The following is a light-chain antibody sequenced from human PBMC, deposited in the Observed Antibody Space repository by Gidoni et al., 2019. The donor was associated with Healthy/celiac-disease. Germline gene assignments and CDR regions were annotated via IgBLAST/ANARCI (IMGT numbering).Light chain of an antibody. CDR2: GAS. CDR3: QQYGSSPGT. Sequence: EIVLTQSPGTLSLSPGERATLSCRASQSVSSSYLAWYQQKPGQAPRLLIYGASSRATGIPDRVSGSGSVTDFTLTISRLEPEDFAVYYCQQYGSSPGTFGQGTKVEIK. V-gene: IGKV3-20*01. CDR1: QSVSSSY. J-gene: IGKJ1*01.